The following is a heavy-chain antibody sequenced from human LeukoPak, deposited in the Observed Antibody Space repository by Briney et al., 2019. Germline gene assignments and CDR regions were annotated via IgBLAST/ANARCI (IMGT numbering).Heavy chain of an antibody. J-gene: IGHJ3*02. CDR1: GGSISSYY. CDR2: IYYSGST. Sequence: SETLSLTCTVSGGSISSYYWSWIRQPPGKGLEWIGYIYYSGSTNYNSSLKSRVTISVDTSKNQFSLKLSSVTAADTAVYYCARDGRFLDAFDIWGQGTMVTVSS. D-gene: IGHD3-10*01. V-gene: IGHV4-59*01. CDR3: ARDGRFLDAFDI.